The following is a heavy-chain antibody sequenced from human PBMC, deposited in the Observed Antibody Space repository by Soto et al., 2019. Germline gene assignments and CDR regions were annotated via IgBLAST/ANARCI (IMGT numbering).Heavy chain of an antibody. D-gene: IGHD5-12*01. J-gene: IGHJ4*02. Sequence: QVQLVESGGGVVQPGRSLRLSCAASGFTFSSYGMHWVRQAPGKGLEWVAVIWYDGTNEYYADSVKGRFTISRDNSKNTLYLQINSLSAEDTAVYYCASGQWLGNFDFWGQGTLVTVSS. CDR2: IWYDGTNE. CDR3: ASGQWLGNFDF. V-gene: IGHV3-33*01. CDR1: GFTFSSYG.